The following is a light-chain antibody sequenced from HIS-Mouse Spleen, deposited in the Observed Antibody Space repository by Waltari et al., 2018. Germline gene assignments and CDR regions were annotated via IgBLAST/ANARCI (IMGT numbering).Light chain of an antibody. CDR1: SGSIASNY. V-gene: IGLV6-57*02. J-gene: IGLJ2*01. CDR3: QSYDSSNQV. CDR2: EDN. Sequence: NFMLTQPHSVSESPGKTVTISCTGSSGSIASNYVQWYQQRPGSAPTTVIYEDNQRPSGVPDRFPSSIDSSSNSASLTISGLKTEDEADYYCQSYDSSNQVFGGGTKLTVL.